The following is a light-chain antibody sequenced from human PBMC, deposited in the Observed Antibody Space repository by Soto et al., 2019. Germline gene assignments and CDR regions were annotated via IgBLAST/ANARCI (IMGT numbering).Light chain of an antibody. CDR1: QSVSSSY. Sequence: EIVLTQSPGTLSLSPGDRATLSCRASQSVSSSYLAWYQQKPGQAPRLLIYGASSRATGIPDRFSGSGSGTDFNLTISRLEPEDFAVYYCQQYGSSPPITFGQGTRLGIK. V-gene: IGKV3-20*01. CDR3: QQYGSSPPIT. CDR2: GAS. J-gene: IGKJ5*01.